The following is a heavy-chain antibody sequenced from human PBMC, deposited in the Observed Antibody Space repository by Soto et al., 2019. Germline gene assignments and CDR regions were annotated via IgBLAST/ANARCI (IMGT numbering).Heavy chain of an antibody. CDR1: GGSISSGGYY. CDR3: AGGRWLQPLFDY. Sequence: QVQLQESGPGLVKPSQTLSLTCTVSGGSISSGGYYWSWIRQHPGKGLEWIGYIYYSGSTYYNPSLKSRVTIPVDTSKNQFSLKLSSVTAADTAVYYCAGGRWLQPLFDYCGQGTLVTVSS. V-gene: IGHV4-31*03. D-gene: IGHD5-12*01. J-gene: IGHJ4*02. CDR2: IYYSGST.